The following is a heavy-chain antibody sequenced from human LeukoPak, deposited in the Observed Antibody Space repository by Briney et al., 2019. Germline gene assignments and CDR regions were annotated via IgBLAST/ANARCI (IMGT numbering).Heavy chain of an antibody. J-gene: IGHJ4*02. CDR2: IIPILGIA. D-gene: IGHD5-18*01. V-gene: IGHV1-69*04. Sequence: SVKVSCKASGGTFSSYAISWVRQAPGQVLEWMGRIIPILGIANYAQKFQGRVTITADKSTSTAYMELNSLRAEDTAVYYCARVDGYSYPLGPLDYWGQGTLVTVSS. CDR1: GGTFSSYA. CDR3: ARVDGYSYPLGPLDY.